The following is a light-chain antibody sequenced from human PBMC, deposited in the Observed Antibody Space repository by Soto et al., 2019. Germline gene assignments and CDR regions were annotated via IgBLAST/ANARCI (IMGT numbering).Light chain of an antibody. CDR2: GAS. CDR1: QSLRSN. J-gene: IGKJ2*01. Sequence: EIVMTQSPATLSVSPGERATLSCRASQSLRSNLAWYQHKPGQAPRLLIFGASRRATGVPARFSGSGSGTEFTLTISSLQSEDVAVYYCQEYNNWPPFTFGQGTKLEIK. CDR3: QEYNNWPPFT. V-gene: IGKV3-15*01.